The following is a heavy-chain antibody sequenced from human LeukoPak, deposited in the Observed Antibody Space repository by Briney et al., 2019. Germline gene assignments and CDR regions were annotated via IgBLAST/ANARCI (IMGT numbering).Heavy chain of an antibody. J-gene: IGHJ3*02. CDR1: GGSISSSNW. CDR2: IYHSGST. V-gene: IGHV4-4*02. CDR3: ARHPVYGDDVDFDI. Sequence: SETLSLTCAVSGGSISSSNWCCLVRQPAGRVPEWIGVIYHSGSTNYNPSLKSRVTISVDKSKNQFSLKLSSVTAADTAVYYCARHPVYGDDVDFDIWGQGTMVTVSS. D-gene: IGHD4-17*01.